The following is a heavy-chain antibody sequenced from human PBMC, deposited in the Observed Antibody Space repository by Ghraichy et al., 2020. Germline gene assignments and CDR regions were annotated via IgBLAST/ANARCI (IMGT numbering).Heavy chain of an antibody. D-gene: IGHD5-12*01. J-gene: IGHJ4*02. CDR3: AKLAGLVATITEVFDY. V-gene: IGHV3-9*01. Sequence: GGSLRLSCAASGFTFDDYAMHWVRQAPGKGLEWVSGISWNSGSIGYADSVKGRFTISRDNAKNSLYLQMNSLRAEDTALYYCAKLAGLVATITEVFDYWGQGTLVTVSS. CDR2: ISWNSGSI. CDR1: GFTFDDYA.